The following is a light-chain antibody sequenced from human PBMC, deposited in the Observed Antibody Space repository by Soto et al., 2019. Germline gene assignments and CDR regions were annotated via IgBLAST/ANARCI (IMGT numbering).Light chain of an antibody. CDR1: SSDVGGYVY. CDR3: SSYSISTAYF. CDR2: EVS. V-gene: IGLV2-14*01. Sequence: QSALTQPASVSGSPGQSITISCTGTSSDVGGYVYVSWYQLHPGKAPKLMIFEVSNRPSGVSYRFSGSKSGNTASLTISGLQVEDEADYFCSSYSISTAYFFGTGTKVTVL. J-gene: IGLJ1*01.